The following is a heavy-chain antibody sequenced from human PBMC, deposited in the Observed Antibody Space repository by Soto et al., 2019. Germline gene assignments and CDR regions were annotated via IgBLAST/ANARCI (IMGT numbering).Heavy chain of an antibody. D-gene: IGHD6-6*01. Sequence: GASVKVSCKASGGTFSSYAISWVRQAPGQGLEWMGGIIPIFGTANYAQKFQGRVTITADESTSTAYMELSSLRSEDTAVYYCAREGAARQPPPTGYNWFDPWGQGTLVTVSS. CDR1: GGTFSSYA. CDR3: AREGAARQPPPTGYNWFDP. V-gene: IGHV1-69*13. CDR2: IIPIFGTA. J-gene: IGHJ5*02.